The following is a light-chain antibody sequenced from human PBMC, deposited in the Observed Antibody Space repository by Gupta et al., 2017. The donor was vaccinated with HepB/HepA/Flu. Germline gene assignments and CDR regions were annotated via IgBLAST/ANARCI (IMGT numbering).Light chain of an antibody. CDR3: QQYHSFPLT. J-gene: IGKJ4*01. V-gene: IGKV1-5*03. CDR2: KVS. CDR1: QAIGDW. Sequence: DIQLTPSPSTLSASVGDRVTITCRASQAIGDWLAWFQQKTGRAPHLLMYKVSTLQSGVPSRFSGSGSDTEFTLTISSLQPDDFATYYCQQYHSFPLTFGGGTKVE.